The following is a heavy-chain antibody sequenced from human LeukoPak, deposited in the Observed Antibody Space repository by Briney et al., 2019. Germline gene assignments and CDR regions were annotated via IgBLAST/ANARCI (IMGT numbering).Heavy chain of an antibody. CDR1: GFTFSSYS. CDR2: ISSSSSYI. J-gene: IGHJ5*02. CDR3: ARALGGYCSSTSCYPRAQFRGENWFDP. Sequence: PGGSLRLSCAASGFTFSSYSMNWVRQAPGKGLEWVSSISSSSSYIYYADSVKGRFTISRDNAKNSLYLQMNSLRAEDTAVYYCARALGGYCSSTSCYPRAQFRGENWFDPWGQGTLVTVSS. D-gene: IGHD2-2*01. V-gene: IGHV3-21*01.